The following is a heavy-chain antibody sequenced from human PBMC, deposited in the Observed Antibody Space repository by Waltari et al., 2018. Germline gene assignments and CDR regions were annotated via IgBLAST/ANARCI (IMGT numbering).Heavy chain of an antibody. V-gene: IGHV4-4*07. J-gene: IGHJ3*02. Sequence: QVQLQESGPGLVKPSETLSLTCTVSGGPISSYYWSWIRQPAGKGREWIGRIYTSGNTNYNPSLKSRVTMSVDTSKNQFSLKLSSVTAADTAVYYCAAIPRYCSSTSCYRNDAFDIWGQGTMVTVSS. CDR1: GGPISSYY. D-gene: IGHD2-2*02. CDR3: AAIPRYCSSTSCYRNDAFDI. CDR2: IYTSGNT.